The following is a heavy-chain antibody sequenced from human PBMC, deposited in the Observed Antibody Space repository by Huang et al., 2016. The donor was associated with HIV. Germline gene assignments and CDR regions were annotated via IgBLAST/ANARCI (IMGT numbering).Heavy chain of an antibody. Sequence: QVQLQQWGAGLLRPSETLSLTCAVYGGSFSGYYGTWIRQPPGKGVEWIGEINHRERTTYNPSLKSRGTISVDTSRNQFSLTLTSVTAADTAVYYCARGQGGYYYYYMDVWGKGTTVTVSS. V-gene: IGHV4-34*01. CDR2: INHRERT. CDR3: ARGQGGYYYYYMDV. J-gene: IGHJ6*03. CDR1: GGSFSGYY.